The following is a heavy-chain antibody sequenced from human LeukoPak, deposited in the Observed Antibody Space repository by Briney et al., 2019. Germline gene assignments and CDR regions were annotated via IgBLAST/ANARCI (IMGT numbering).Heavy chain of an antibody. V-gene: IGHV4-30-2*01. D-gene: IGHD1-26*01. CDR2: IYHSGSI. Sequence: SETLSLTCTVSGGSISSGGYYWSWIRQPPGKGLEWIGYIYHSGSIYYNPSLKSRVTISVDRSKNQFSLKLSSVTAADTAVYYCARDHGSEKRGDIWGQGTMVTVSS. CDR1: GGSISSGGYY. CDR3: ARDHGSEKRGDI. J-gene: IGHJ3*02.